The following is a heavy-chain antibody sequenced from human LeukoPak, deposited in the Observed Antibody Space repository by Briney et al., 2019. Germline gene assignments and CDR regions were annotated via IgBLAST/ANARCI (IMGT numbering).Heavy chain of an antibody. D-gene: IGHD6-19*01. Sequence: GGSLRLSCAASGFTFSSYAMSWVRQAPGKGLEWVSAISGSGGSTYYADSVKGRFTISRDNSKNTLYLQMNSLRAEDTAVYYCAKGFGGSRGWFYFDYWGQGTLVTVSS. J-gene: IGHJ4*02. V-gene: IGHV3-23*01. CDR3: AKGFGGSRGWFYFDY. CDR1: GFTFSSYA. CDR2: ISGSGGST.